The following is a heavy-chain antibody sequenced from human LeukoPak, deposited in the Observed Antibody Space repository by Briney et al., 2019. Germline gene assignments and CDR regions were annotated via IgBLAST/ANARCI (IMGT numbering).Heavy chain of an antibody. CDR1: GGSISSSSYY. V-gene: IGHV4-61*02. D-gene: IGHD6-19*01. Sequence: PSETLSLTCTVSGGSISSSSYYWSWIRQPAGKGLEWIGRIYTSGSTNYNPSLKSRVTMSVDTSKNQFSLKLSSVTAADTAVYYCARDGHSSGWPHYYYYMDVWGKGTTVTISS. CDR2: IYTSGST. J-gene: IGHJ6*03. CDR3: ARDGHSSGWPHYYYYMDV.